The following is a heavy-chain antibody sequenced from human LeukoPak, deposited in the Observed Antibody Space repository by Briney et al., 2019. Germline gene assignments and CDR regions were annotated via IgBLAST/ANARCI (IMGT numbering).Heavy chain of an antibody. CDR3: ARLPYSSSYYFAY. Sequence: PGGSLRLSCAASGFTVSSNYMSWVRQAPGKGLEWVSVSYSGGSTYYADSVKGRFTSSSDNSKNTLYLQMNSLRAEDTAVYYCARLPYSSSYYFAYWGQGPLVTVSS. CDR1: GFTVSSNY. D-gene: IGHD6-6*01. CDR2: SYSGGST. V-gene: IGHV3-66*01. J-gene: IGHJ4*02.